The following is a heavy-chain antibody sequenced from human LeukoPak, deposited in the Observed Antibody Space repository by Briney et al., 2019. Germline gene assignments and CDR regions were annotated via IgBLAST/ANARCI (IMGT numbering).Heavy chain of an antibody. CDR2: MNPKNGGT. V-gene: IGHV1-2*02. CDR1: GGTFSSYA. CDR3: ARCSVVVPAAINWFDP. J-gene: IGHJ5*02. Sequence: ASVKVSCKASGGTFSSYAISWVRQAPGQGLEWMGRMNPKNGGTNYAQKFQGRVIMTRDTSINTAYMELSRLTPDDTAVYYCARCSVVVPAAINWFDPWGQGTLVTVSS. D-gene: IGHD2-2*01.